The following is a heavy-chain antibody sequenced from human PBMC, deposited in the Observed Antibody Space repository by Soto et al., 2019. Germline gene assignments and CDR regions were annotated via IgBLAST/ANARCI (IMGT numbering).Heavy chain of an antibody. CDR3: ARDTSTVVVRDGLEY. Sequence: PGGSLRLSCAASGFTFRSCWMHWVRQAPGKGLVWVSRISPDGRSTTYADSVKGRFTISRDNAKKTLYLQMSSLRAEDTAVYYCARDTSTVVVRDGLEYWGQGTLVTVSS. V-gene: IGHV3-74*01. D-gene: IGHD2-2*01. CDR2: ISPDGRST. J-gene: IGHJ4*02. CDR1: GFTFRSCW.